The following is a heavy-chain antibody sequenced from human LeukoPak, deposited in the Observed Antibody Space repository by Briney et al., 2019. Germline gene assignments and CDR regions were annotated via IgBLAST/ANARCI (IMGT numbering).Heavy chain of an antibody. Sequence: SGGSLRLSCAASGFTFSSYSMNWVRQAPGKGLEWVSSISSSSSYIYYADSVKGRFTISRDNAKNSLYLQMNSLRAEDTAVYYCARASLGGIDYWGQGTLVTVSS. CDR3: ARASLGGIDY. D-gene: IGHD3-16*01. J-gene: IGHJ4*02. V-gene: IGHV3-21*01. CDR1: GFTFSSYS. CDR2: ISSSSSYI.